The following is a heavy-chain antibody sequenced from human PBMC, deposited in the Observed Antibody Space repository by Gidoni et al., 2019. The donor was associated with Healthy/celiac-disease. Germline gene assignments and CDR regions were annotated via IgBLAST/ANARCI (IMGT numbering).Heavy chain of an antibody. Sequence: QVQLVQSGAEVKKPGASVTVSCKASGYTFTSYAMHWVRQAPGQRLEWMGWINAGNGNTKYSQKFQGRVTITRDTSASTAYMELSSLRSEDTAVYYCATDWLYCSSTSCYPTFDYWGQGTLVTVSS. CDR1: GYTFTSYA. CDR3: ATDWLYCSSTSCYPTFDY. CDR2: INAGNGNT. D-gene: IGHD2-2*01. J-gene: IGHJ4*02. V-gene: IGHV1-3*01.